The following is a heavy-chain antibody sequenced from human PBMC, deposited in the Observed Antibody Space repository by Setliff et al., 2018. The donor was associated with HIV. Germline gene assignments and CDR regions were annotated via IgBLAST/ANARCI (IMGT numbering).Heavy chain of an antibody. D-gene: IGHD3-16*01. CDR2: IHTSGST. V-gene: IGHV4-4*07. CDR3: ARDVPWGDYYYYMDV. Sequence: KTSETLSLTCTVSGGSISSYYWSWIRQPAGKGLEWIGHIHTSGSTNYNPSLKSRVTMSVDTSKNQFSLKLSSVTAADTAVYYCARDVPWGDYYYYMDVWGKGTTVTVSS. J-gene: IGHJ6*03. CDR1: GGSISSYY.